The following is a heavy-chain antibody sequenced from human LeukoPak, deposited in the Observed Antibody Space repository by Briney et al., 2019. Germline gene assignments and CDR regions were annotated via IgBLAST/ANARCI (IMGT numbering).Heavy chain of an antibody. CDR1: GDSVSGFY. V-gene: IGHV4-59*08. CDR2: IYYSGVV. CDR3: ARHGSSLSPHFDY. D-gene: IGHD6-6*01. Sequence: PSETLSLTCTVSGDSVSGFYWSWIRQPPGKGLEWIGYIYYSGVVNYNPPLKSRVAISVDTSRNQFSLRLSPVTAADTAVYYCARHGSSLSPHFDYWGQGTLVTVSS. J-gene: IGHJ4*02.